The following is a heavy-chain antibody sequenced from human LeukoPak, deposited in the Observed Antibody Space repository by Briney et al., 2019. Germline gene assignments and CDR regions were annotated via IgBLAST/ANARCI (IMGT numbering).Heavy chain of an antibody. D-gene: IGHD5-18*01. Sequence: PSETLSLTCAVYGGSFSGYYWSWIRQPPGKRLEWIGEINHSGSTNYNPSLKSRVTISVDTSKNQFSLKLSSVTAADTAVYYCARERSRRIQPKLSLDYWGQGTLVTVSS. CDR3: ARERSRRIQPKLSLDY. V-gene: IGHV4-34*01. CDR2: INHSGST. J-gene: IGHJ4*02. CDR1: GGSFSGYY.